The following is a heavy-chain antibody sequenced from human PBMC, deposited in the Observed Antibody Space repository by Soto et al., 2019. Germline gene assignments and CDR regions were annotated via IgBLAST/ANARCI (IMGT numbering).Heavy chain of an antibody. V-gene: IGHV4-30-4*01. D-gene: IGHD4-17*01. CDR2: IYYSGST. Sequence: PSETLSLTCTVSGGSISSGDYLWSWIRQPTGKGLEWIGNIYYSGSTYYNPSLKSRVTISVDTSKNQFSLKVSSVTAADTAVYFCAREVPTTTVTTPYNWFDPWGQGTLVTVSS. CDR1: GGSISSGDYL. CDR3: AREVPTTTVTTPYNWFDP. J-gene: IGHJ5*02.